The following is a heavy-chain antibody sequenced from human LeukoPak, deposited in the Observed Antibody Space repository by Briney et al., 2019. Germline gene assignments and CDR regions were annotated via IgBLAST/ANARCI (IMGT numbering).Heavy chain of an antibody. D-gene: IGHD3-10*01. Sequence: SETLSLTCTVSGSSISSYYWSWIRQPPGKGLEWIGYIYYSGSTNYNPSLKSRVTISVDTSKNQFSLKLSSVTAADTAVYYCARGATMVRGVIDHDAFDIWGQGTMVTVSS. V-gene: IGHV4-59*01. J-gene: IGHJ3*02. CDR1: GSSISSYY. CDR2: IYYSGST. CDR3: ARGATMVRGVIDHDAFDI.